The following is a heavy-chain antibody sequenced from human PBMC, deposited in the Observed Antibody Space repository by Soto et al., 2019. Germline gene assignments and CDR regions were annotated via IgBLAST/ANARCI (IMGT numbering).Heavy chain of an antibody. CDR2: IYYSGST. CDR1: GGSISSYY. J-gene: IGHJ6*03. V-gene: IGHV4-59*08. CDR3: ARTIVVVPAAILSYYYYYMDV. D-gene: IGHD2-2*01. Sequence: SETLSLTCTVSGGSISSYYWSWIRQPPGKGLEWIGYIYYSGSTNYNPSLKSRVTISVDTSKNQFSLKLSSVTAADTAVYYCARTIVVVPAAILSYYYYYMDVWGKGTTVTVSS.